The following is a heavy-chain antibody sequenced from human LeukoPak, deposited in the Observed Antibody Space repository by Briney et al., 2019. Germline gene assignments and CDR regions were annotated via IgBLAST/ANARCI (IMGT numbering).Heavy chain of an antibody. CDR1: GFTFSRYA. D-gene: IGHD4-17*01. J-gene: IGHJ4*02. Sequence: GGSLRLSCAASGFTFSRYAMRWVRQAPGKGLEWVSAISGSGGSTYYADSVKGRFTISRDNSKNTLYLQMSSLRAEDTAIYCCAKGPYGADDYFDYWGQGTLVTVSS. V-gene: IGHV3-23*01. CDR2: ISGSGGST. CDR3: AKGPYGADDYFDY.